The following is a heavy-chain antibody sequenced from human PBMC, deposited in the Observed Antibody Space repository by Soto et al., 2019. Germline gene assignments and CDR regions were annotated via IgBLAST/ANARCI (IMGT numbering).Heavy chain of an antibody. Sequence: PGGSVRLSCAASGFTFSNAWMNWVRQAPGKGLEWVGRIKSKTDGGTIDYAAPVKGRFTISRDDSENTLYLQMNSLKTEDTAVYYCTTDDEDYVWGSYRYPHWGQGTQVTVSS. CDR2: IKSKTDGGTI. CDR1: GFTFSNAW. J-gene: IGHJ4*02. D-gene: IGHD3-16*02. CDR3: TTDDEDYVWGSYRYPH. V-gene: IGHV3-15*01.